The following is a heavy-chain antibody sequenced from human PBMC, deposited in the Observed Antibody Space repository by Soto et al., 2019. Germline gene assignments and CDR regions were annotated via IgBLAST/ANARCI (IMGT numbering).Heavy chain of an antibody. CDR2: FIPVYRTL. J-gene: IGHJ4*02. Sequence: SVEVSFRASGGSFEKSAINWVRQTPGQGLEWLGGFIPVYRTLNYAQKFQGRVTITADESTGTAYMTLSSLASDDTAVYYCATGVIWIGYFTVDSWGQGTRVTVSS. V-gene: IGHV1-69*13. CDR3: ATGVIWIGYFTVDS. CDR1: GGSFEKSA. D-gene: IGHD3-3*01.